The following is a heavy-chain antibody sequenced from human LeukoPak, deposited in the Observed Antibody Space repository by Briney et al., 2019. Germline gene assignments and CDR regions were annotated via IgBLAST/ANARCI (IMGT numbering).Heavy chain of an antibody. CDR1: GYSLSSGYY. V-gene: IGHV4-38-2*02. CDR3: ARERGGTPNY. J-gene: IGHJ4*02. CDR2: IYHSGST. D-gene: IGHD2-15*01. Sequence: PSETLSLTCTVSGYSLSSGYYWGWIRQPPGKGLEWIGSIYHSGSTYYNPSLKSRVTISVDTSKNQFSLKLSSVTAADTAVYYCARERGGTPNYWGQGTLVTVSS.